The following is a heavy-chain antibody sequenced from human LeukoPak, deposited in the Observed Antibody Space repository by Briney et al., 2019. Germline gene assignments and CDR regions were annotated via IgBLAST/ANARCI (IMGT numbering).Heavy chain of an antibody. CDR2: IYHSGST. CDR1: GGSISSGGYY. D-gene: IGHD3-16*01. J-gene: IGHJ2*01. Sequence: PSETLSLTCTVSGGSISSGGYYWSWIRQPPGKGLEWIGYIYHSGSTYYNPSLKSRVTISVDRSKNQFSLKLTSVTAADTAVYFCASRNAYQYWYFDLWGRGTLVTVSS. CDR3: ASRNAYQYWYFDL. V-gene: IGHV4-30-2*02.